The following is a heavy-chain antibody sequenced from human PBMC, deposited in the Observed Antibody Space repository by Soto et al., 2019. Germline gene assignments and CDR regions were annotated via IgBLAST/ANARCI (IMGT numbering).Heavy chain of an antibody. D-gene: IGHD3-9*01. CDR2: IKSDGSEK. Sequence: HPGGSLRLSCAASGFNFSNHWMSRVRQAPGKGLEWVANIKSDGSEKYYVDSVKGRFTISRDNAKNSLYLEMNSLRVEDTAVYYCPLELTGRAILPAEYFQQWGQGPLVTVSS. CDR3: PLELTGRAILPAEYFQQ. CDR1: GFNFSNHW. J-gene: IGHJ1*01. V-gene: IGHV3-7*01.